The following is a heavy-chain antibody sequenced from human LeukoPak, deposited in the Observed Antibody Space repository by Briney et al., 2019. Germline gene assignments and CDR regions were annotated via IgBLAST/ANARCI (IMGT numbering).Heavy chain of an antibody. J-gene: IGHJ4*02. V-gene: IGHV1-18*01. CDR3: ARDRGYGDYVRLDY. CDR2: ISAYSGNT. Sequence: ASVKVSCKASGYTFTSYGISWVRQAPGQGLEWVGWISAYSGNTNYAEKLQSRGTMTTNTSTSTAYMELRSLRSDDTAVYYCARDRGYGDYVRLDYWGQGTLVTVSS. D-gene: IGHD4-17*01. CDR1: GYTFTSYG.